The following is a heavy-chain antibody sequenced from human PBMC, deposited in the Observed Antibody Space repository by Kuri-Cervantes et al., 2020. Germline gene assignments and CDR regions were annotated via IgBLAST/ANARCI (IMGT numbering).Heavy chain of an antibody. J-gene: IGHJ6*02. V-gene: IGHV3-30-3*01. D-gene: IGHD2-15*01. CDR2: ISYDGSNK. Sequence: GESLKISCAASGFTFSSYAMHWVRQAPGKGLEWVAVISYDGSNKYYADSVKGRFTISRDNSKNTLSLQMNSLRAEDTAVYYCARSAGFCSGSHCYSDYNYAMDVWGQGTTVTVSS. CDR1: GFTFSSYA. CDR3: ARSAGFCSGSHCYSDYNYAMDV.